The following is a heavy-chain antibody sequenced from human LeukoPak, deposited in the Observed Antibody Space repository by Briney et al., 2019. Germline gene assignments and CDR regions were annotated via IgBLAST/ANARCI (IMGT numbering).Heavy chain of an antibody. Sequence: SETLSLTCAVSGASISGSGYYWGWIRQPPGKGLEWIGSIYYSGSTYYNPSLKSRVTISVDTSKNQFSLKLSSMTAADTAVYYCARLSTVTTSFDYWGQGTLVTVSS. V-gene: IGHV4-39*07. CDR2: IYYSGST. CDR1: GASISGSGYY. J-gene: IGHJ4*02. CDR3: ARLSTVTTSFDY. D-gene: IGHD4-17*01.